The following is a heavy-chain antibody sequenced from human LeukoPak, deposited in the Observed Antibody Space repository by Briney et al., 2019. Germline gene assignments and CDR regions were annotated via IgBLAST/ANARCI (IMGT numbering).Heavy chain of an antibody. CDR2: ISSSGSTI. J-gene: IGHJ5*02. Sequence: GGSLRLSCAASGFTFSDYYMSWIRQAPGKGLEWVSYISSSGSTIYYADSVKGRFTISRDNAKNSLYLQMNSLRAEDTAVYYCARAACSSSSCWFDPWGQGTLVTVSS. CDR1: GFTFSDYY. D-gene: IGHD6-6*01. V-gene: IGHV3-11*01. CDR3: ARAACSSSSCWFDP.